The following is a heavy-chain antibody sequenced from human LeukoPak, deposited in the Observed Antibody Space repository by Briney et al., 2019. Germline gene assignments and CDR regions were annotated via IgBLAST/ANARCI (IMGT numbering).Heavy chain of an antibody. V-gene: IGHV3-66*01. D-gene: IGHD6-6*01. Sequence: GGSLRLSRAASEFSVGSNYMTWVRQAPGKGLEWVSLYSGGSTYYADSVKGRFTISRDNSKNTLYLQMNSLRAADTAVYYCARDKGTSYLSSFDYWGQGTLVTVSS. CDR1: EFSVGSNY. CDR3: ARDKGTSYLSSFDY. J-gene: IGHJ4*02. CDR2: YSGGST.